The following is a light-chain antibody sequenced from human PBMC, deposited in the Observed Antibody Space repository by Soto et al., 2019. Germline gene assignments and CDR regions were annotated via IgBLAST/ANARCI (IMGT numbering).Light chain of an antibody. J-gene: IGKJ5*01. CDR2: GAS. CDR3: QQYDTSVVT. V-gene: IGKV3-20*01. Sequence: EIVLTQSPGTLSFSPGERATLSCRASQSVSSQLAWYQQKPGQSPRLFFYGASSRATGIPDRFAGSGSGTVFTLTISRLEPEDFAVYYCQQYDTSVVTFGQGTRLEIK. CDR1: QSVSSQ.